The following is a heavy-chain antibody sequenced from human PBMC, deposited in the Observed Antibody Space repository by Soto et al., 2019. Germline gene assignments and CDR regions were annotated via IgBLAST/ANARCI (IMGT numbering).Heavy chain of an antibody. CDR3: AKMATVVMYYFDY. V-gene: IGHV3-30*18. J-gene: IGHJ4*02. CDR2: ISYDGSNK. CDR1: GCTFSSYG. D-gene: IGHD4-17*01. Sequence: GGSLRLSCAASGCTFSSYGMHWVRQAPGKGLEWVAVISYDGSNKYYADSVKGRFTISRDNSKNTLYLQMNSLSSEDTAVYYCAKMATVVMYYFDYWGQGTLVTVSS.